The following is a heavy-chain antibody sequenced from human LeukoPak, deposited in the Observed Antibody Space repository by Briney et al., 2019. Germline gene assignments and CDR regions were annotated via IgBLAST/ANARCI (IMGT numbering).Heavy chain of an antibody. CDR2: IYYSGST. CDR1: GGSISSSSYY. D-gene: IGHD3-10*01. J-gene: IGHJ4*02. CDR3: AGDRTMVRGKPNPNFDY. Sequence: SETLSLTCTVSGGSISSSSYYWGWIRQPPGKGLEWIGSIYYSGSTYYHPSLKSRVTISVDTSKNQFSLKLSSVTAADTAGFYWAGDRTMVRGKPNPNFDYWGQGTLVTVSS. V-gene: IGHV4-39*07.